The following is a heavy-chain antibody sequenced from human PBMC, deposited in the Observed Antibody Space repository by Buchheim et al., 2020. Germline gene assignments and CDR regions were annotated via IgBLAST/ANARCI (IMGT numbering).Heavy chain of an antibody. CDR1: GVSVNSGSYY. J-gene: IGHJ5*02. V-gene: IGHV4-61*01. D-gene: IGHD6-19*01. CDR3: ARPPVAGKVSWFDP. Sequence: QVQLQESGPGLVKPSETLSLTCSVSGVSVNSGSYYWSWIRQPPGKGLEWIGYISYSGSTKFNPSLKSRVTTSIDTSKNQFSLELSSVTVADTAVYYCARPPVAGKVSWFDPWGQGIL. CDR2: ISYSGST.